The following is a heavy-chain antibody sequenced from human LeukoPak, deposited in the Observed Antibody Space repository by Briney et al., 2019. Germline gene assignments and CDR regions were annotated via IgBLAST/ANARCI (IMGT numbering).Heavy chain of an antibody. CDR1: GFTFSSYA. V-gene: IGHV3-23*01. D-gene: IGHD3-3*01. J-gene: IGHJ4*02. CDR3: AKDSHYDFWSGYHVDY. CDR2: ISGSGGST. Sequence: GGSLRLSCAASGFTFSSYAMSWVRQAPGKGLEWVSAISGSGGSTYYADSVKGRFTISRDNSKNTLYLQMNSLRAEDTAVYYCAKDSHYDFWSGYHVDYWGQGTLVTVSS.